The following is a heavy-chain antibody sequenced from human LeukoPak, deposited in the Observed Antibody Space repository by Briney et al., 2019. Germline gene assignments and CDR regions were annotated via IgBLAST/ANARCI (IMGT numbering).Heavy chain of an antibody. CDR1: GFTFKSYA. CDR3: AQRDDTFDF. J-gene: IGHJ3*01. CDR2: ISASGGTT. V-gene: IGHV3-23*01. Sequence: AGGSLRLSCTASGFTFKSYAMSWVRQAPGRGLEWIASISASGGTTYYGDSVRGRFTSSTDNSKNTLYLQMSSLRADDTAVYYCAQRDDTFDFWGQGTMVIVSS.